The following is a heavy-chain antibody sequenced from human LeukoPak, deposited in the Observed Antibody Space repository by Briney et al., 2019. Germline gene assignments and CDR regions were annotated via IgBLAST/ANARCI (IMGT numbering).Heavy chain of an antibody. J-gene: IGHJ4*02. CDR2: INPDGSDT. V-gene: IGHV3-74*01. D-gene: IGHD2-2*01. Sequence: GGSLRLSCVGSGFTSKDYWMHWVRQAPGKGLVWVSRINPDGSDTNYADSVKDRFTISRDNAKSTLYLQMSSLRVEDTAVYYCAYQIPPNWGQGTPVTVSS. CDR3: AYQIPPN. CDR1: GFTSKDYW.